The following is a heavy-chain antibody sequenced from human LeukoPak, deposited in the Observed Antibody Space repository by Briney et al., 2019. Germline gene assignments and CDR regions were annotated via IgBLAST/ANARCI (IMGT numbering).Heavy chain of an antibody. D-gene: IGHD6-19*01. CDR1: GFTFSSYV. V-gene: IGHV3-30*04. J-gene: IGHJ4*02. CDR2: ISNDGSDK. CDR3: ARDGGYSRGWTYGAGDY. Sequence: PGRSLRLSCAASGFTFSSYVMHWVRQAPGKGLECVAVISNDGSDKYYADSVKGRFTISRDNSKNTLYLQMNSLRAEDTALYYGARDGGYSRGWTYGAGDYWGQGTLVTVSS.